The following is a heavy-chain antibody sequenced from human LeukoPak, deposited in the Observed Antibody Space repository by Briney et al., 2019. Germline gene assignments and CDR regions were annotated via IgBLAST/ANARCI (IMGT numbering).Heavy chain of an antibody. CDR2: TYYRSKWYN. J-gene: IGHJ6*03. Sequence: SQTLSLTCAISGDSVSSNSAAWNWIRQSPSRGLEWLGRTYYRSKWYNDYAVSVKSRITINPDTSKNQFSLQLNSVTPEDTAVYYCARAKGSSGYYYYYMDVWGKGTTVTVSS. V-gene: IGHV6-1*01. CDR3: ARAKGSSGYYYYYMDV. CDR1: GDSVSSNSAA. D-gene: IGHD3-22*01.